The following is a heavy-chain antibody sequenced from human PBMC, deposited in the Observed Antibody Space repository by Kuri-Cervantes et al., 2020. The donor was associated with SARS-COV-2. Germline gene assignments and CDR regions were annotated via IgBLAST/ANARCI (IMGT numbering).Heavy chain of an antibody. CDR2: INHSGST. CDR1: GGSFSGYY. J-gene: IGHJ4*02. CDR3: ARGYSDFWSGYRKIYYFDY. D-gene: IGHD3-3*01. V-gene: IGHV4-34*01. Sequence: SETLSLTCAVYGGSFSGYYWSWIRQPPGKGLEWIGEINHSGSTNYNPSLKSRVTISVDTSKNQFSLKLGSVTAADTAVYYCARGYSDFWSGYRKIYYFDYWGQGTLVTVSS.